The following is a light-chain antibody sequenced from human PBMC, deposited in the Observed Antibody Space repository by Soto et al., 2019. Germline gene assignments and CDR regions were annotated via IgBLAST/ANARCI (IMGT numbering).Light chain of an antibody. CDR3: QQLNSDPPGYT. Sequence: IQLTQSPSSLSASVGDRVTITCRASQGISSYLAWYQQKPGKAPKLLIYAASTLQSGVPSRFSGSGSGTDFTLTISSLQPEDFATYYCQQLNSDPPGYTFGQGTKLEIK. J-gene: IGKJ2*01. CDR1: QGISSY. CDR2: AAS. V-gene: IGKV1-9*01.